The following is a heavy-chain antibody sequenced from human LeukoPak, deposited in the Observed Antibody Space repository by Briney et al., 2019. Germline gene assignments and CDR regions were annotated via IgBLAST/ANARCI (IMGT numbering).Heavy chain of an antibody. J-gene: IGHJ4*02. V-gene: IGHV3-33*06. Sequence: PGGSLRLSCAASGFTFSSYGMNWARQAPGKGLEWVAVIWYDGSNKYYADSVKGRFTISRDNSKNTLYLQMNSLRAEDTAVYYCAKATERGTAMALGVDYWGQGTLVTVSS. CDR2: IWYDGSNK. CDR3: AKATERGTAMALGVDY. D-gene: IGHD5-18*01. CDR1: GFTFSSYG.